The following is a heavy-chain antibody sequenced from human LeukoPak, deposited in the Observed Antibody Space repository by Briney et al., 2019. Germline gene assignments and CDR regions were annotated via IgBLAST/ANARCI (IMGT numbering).Heavy chain of an antibody. J-gene: IGHJ5*02. CDR2: ISTSSSYI. CDR3: ARGADGVSSNSRGWFDP. V-gene: IGHV3-21*01. D-gene: IGHD2-15*01. Sequence: GGSLRLSCAASGFTFSSHNMNWVRQAPGKGLEWVSSISTSSSYIYYADSVKGRFTISRDNAKNSLYLQMNSLRAEDTAVYYCARGADGVSSNSRGWFDPWGQGTLVTVSS. CDR1: GFTFSSHN.